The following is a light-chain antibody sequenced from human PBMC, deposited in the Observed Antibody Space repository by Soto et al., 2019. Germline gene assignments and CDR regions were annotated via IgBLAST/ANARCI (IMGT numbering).Light chain of an antibody. V-gene: IGLV2-23*02. Sequence: SVLTQPASVSGSPGQSITISCTGTSRDVGRYNLVSWYQQHPGKAPKLMIYEVTKRPSGVSHRFSGSKSGTTASLTISGLQAEDEADYYCCSYAGIYVFGSGTKLTVL. CDR3: CSYAGIYV. CDR2: EVT. J-gene: IGLJ1*01. CDR1: SRDVGRYNL.